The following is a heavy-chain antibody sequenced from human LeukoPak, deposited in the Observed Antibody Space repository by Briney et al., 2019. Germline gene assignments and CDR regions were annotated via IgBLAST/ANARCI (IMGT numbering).Heavy chain of an antibody. CDR2: IRYDGSNK. J-gene: IGHJ2*01. D-gene: IGHD3-22*01. CDR3: AKDSDSSRYYSFGWYFDL. CDR1: GFTFSSYG. Sequence: GGPLRLSCAASGFTFSSYGMHWVRQAPGKGLEWVAFIRYDGSNKYHADSVKGRFTISRDISKNTLYLQMNSLRAEDTAVYYCAKDSDSSRYYSFGWYFDLWGRGALVTVSS. V-gene: IGHV3-30*02.